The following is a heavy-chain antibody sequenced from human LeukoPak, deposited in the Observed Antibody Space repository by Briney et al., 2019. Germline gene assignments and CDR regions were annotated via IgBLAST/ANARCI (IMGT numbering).Heavy chain of an antibody. Sequence: ASVKVSCKASGYTFTGCYMHWVRQAPGQGLERMGWINPNSGGTNYAQKFQGRVTMTRDTSISTAYMELSRLRSDDTAVYYCARDQARLAGYSSSWYYFDYWGQGTLVTVSS. J-gene: IGHJ4*02. CDR1: GYTFTGCY. CDR2: INPNSGGT. CDR3: ARDQARLAGYSSSWYYFDY. D-gene: IGHD6-13*01. V-gene: IGHV1-2*02.